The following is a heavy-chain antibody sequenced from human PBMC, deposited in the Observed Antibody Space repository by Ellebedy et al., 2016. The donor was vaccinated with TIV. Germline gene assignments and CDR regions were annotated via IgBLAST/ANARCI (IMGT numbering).Heavy chain of an antibody. J-gene: IGHJ4*02. D-gene: IGHD2-15*01. Sequence: SETLSLXXTVSGGSINSYYWSWIRQPPGKGLEWIGYIYYSGSINYNPSLKSRVTISVDTSKNQFSLILNSVTAADTAVYYCVRAGGGAGGYWGQGTLVTVSS. V-gene: IGHV4-59*12. CDR3: VRAGGGAGGY. CDR2: IYYSGSI. CDR1: GGSINSYY.